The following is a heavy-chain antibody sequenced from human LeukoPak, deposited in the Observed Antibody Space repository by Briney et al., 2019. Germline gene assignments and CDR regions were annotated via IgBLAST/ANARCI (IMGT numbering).Heavy chain of an antibody. V-gene: IGHV3-7*01. CDR2: IKEDGSEK. CDR3: AGGPVRHPI. CDR1: GITFSSYW. D-gene: IGHD1-1*01. Sequence: PGGSLRLSCAVSGITFSSYWMSWVRQAPGKGLEWVANIKEDGSEKYYVDSVKGRFTISRDNAKNSLYLQMSSLSAEDTAVYYCAGGPVRHPIWGQGTMVTVSS. J-gene: IGHJ3*02.